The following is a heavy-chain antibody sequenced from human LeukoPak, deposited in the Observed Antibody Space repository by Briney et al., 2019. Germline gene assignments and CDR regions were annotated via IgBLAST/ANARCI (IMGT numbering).Heavy chain of an antibody. V-gene: IGHV3-43*01. J-gene: IGHJ4*02. Sequence: PGGSLRLSCAASGFTLDDYTMHWVRQAPGKGLECVSLISWDGGITFYADSVKGRFNISRDNSKNSLYLQMNSLRPEDTAFYYCAKDSSADVLTGYFDFWGPGTLVTVSS. CDR3: AKDSSADVLTGYFDF. CDR2: ISWDGGIT. D-gene: IGHD3-9*01. CDR1: GFTLDDYT.